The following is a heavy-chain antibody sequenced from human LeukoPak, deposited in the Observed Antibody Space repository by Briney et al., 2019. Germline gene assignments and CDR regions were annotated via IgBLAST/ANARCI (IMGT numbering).Heavy chain of an antibody. D-gene: IGHD3-22*01. J-gene: IGHJ5*02. CDR3: AKCPTYYYDSSGSNWFDP. CDR1: GFTFSRYA. V-gene: IGHV3-23*01. CDR2: ISGSGGST. Sequence: PGGSLRLSCAASGFTFSRYAMSWVRQAPRKGLEWVSGISGSGGSTHYVDSVKGRFTISRDNSKNTLYLQMNSLRAEDTAVYYCAKCPTYYYDSSGSNWFDPWGQGTLVSVSS.